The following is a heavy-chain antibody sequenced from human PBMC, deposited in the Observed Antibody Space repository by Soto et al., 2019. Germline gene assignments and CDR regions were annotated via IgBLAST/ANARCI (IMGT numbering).Heavy chain of an antibody. CDR2: IIPIFGTA. CDR3: ARRNKQWLHFDY. Sequence: QVQLXXSXXXVKKPGSSVKVSCKASGGTFSSYAISWVRQAPGQGLEWMGGIIPIFGTANYAQKFQGRVTITADKSTSTAYMELSSLRSEDTAVYYCARRNKQWLHFDYWGQGTLVTVSS. D-gene: IGHD6-19*01. V-gene: IGHV1-69*06. J-gene: IGHJ4*02. CDR1: GGTFSSYA.